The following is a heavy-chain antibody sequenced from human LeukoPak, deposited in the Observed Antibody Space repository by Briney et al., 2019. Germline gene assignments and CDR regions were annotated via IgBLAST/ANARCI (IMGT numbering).Heavy chain of an antibody. CDR1: GFTFSNAW. CDR3: VRYSNSCYDP. CDR2: ISTDGRGT. V-gene: IGHV3-64D*06. J-gene: IGHJ5*02. D-gene: IGHD5-12*01. Sequence: GGSLRLSCAASGFTFSNAWMNWVRQAPGTGLEYVSAISTDGRGTYYADSVKGRFTISRDNSKNALYLQMSSLRPEDTAIYYCVRYSNSCYDPWGQGTLVTVSS.